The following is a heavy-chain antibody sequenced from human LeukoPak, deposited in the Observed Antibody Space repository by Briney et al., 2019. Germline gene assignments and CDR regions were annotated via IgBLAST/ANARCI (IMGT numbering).Heavy chain of an antibody. V-gene: IGHV4-39*07. CDR2: IYYSGST. D-gene: IGHD3-22*01. Sequence: SETLSLTCTVPGGSISSSSYYWAWIRQPPGKGLEWIGSIYYSGSTYYNPSLKSRVTISVDTSKNQFSLKLSSVTAADTAVYYCARGSSGEYFQHWGQGTLVTVSS. CDR1: GGSISSSSYY. CDR3: ARGSSGEYFQH. J-gene: IGHJ1*01.